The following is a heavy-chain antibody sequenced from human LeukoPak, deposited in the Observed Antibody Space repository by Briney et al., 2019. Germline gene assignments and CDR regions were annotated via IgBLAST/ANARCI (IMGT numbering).Heavy chain of an antibody. J-gene: IGHJ4*02. CDR2: IKHDGSEK. Sequence: GGSLRLSCAASGFTLNNYAMSWVRQAPGKGLEWVASIKHDGSEKYYVDSVRGRFTISRDNTMNSLYLQMSSLRAEDTAVYYCATDRGWRTSGYYLYYFEYWGQGTLVTFSS. CDR3: ATDRGWRTSGYYLYYFEY. D-gene: IGHD3-3*01. CDR1: GFTLNNYA. V-gene: IGHV3-7*01.